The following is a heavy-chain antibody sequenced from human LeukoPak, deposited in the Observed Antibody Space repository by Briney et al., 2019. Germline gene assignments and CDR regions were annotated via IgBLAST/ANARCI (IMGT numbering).Heavy chain of an antibody. CDR2: INPNSGGT. J-gene: IGHJ4*02. CDR1: GCTFTGYY. Sequence: ASVKVSCKASGCTFTGYYMHWVRQAPGQGLEWMGRINPNSGGTNYAQKFQGRVTMTRDTSISTAYMELSRLRSDDTAVYYCARGLNWGAVAGAENFDYWGQGTLVTVSS. CDR3: ARGLNWGAVAGAENFDY. D-gene: IGHD6-19*01. V-gene: IGHV1-2*06.